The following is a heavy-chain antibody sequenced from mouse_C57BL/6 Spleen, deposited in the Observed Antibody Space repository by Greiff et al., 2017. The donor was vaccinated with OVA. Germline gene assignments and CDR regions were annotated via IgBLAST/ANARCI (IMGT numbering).Heavy chain of an antibody. CDR3: TRDNYGSPFDY. V-gene: IGHV5-9-1*02. D-gene: IGHD1-1*01. CDR1: GFTFSSYA. J-gene: IGHJ2*01. Sequence: EVKLVESGEGLVKPGGSLKLSCAASGFTFSSYAMSWVRQTPEKRLEWVAYISSGGDYTYYADTVKGRFTIARDNARNTLYLQMSSLKSEDTAMYYCTRDNYGSPFDYWGQGTTLTVSS. CDR2: ISSGGDYT.